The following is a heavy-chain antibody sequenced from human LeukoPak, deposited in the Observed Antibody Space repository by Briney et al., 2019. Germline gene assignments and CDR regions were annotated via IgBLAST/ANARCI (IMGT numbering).Heavy chain of an antibody. Sequence: GASVKVSCKASGYTFTSCDINWVRQATGQGLEWMGWMNPNSGNTGYAQKFQGRVTMTRNTSISTAYMELSSLRSEDTAVYYCARGGSSLGFYDFWSGYYYFDYWGQGTLVTVSS. CDR3: ARGGSSLGFYDFWSGYYYFDY. J-gene: IGHJ4*02. V-gene: IGHV1-8*01. D-gene: IGHD3-3*01. CDR1: GYTFTSCD. CDR2: MNPNSGNT.